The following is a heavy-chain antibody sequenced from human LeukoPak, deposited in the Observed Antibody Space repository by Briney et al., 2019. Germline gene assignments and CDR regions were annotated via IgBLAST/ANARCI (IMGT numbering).Heavy chain of an antibody. J-gene: IGHJ4*02. CDR2: ISDYNGNT. D-gene: IGHD4-17*01. V-gene: IGHV1-18*01. CDR1: GYTFTRYG. Sequence: ASVNVSCKCSGYTFTRYGISWVRPPPAQGLEWMGRISDYNGNTNYAQKLQGRVTMTTHTPTSKPYIELRSQRSDGTAGYYCARDHRGTVTYFDYGGQETLVTVSS. CDR3: ARDHRGTVTYFDY.